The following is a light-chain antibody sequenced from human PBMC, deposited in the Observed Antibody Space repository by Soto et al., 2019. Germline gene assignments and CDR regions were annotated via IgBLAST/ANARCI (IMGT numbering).Light chain of an antibody. CDR3: QQLNSYVFT. J-gene: IGKJ3*01. CDR1: QDVSRY. Sequence: DIQLTQSPSFLSASVGDRVTITCRASQDVSRYLAWYQQKPGKAPNLLIYAASTLRSGVPSRFSGSGSETEFTLTISSLQPEDFATYYCQQLNSYVFTVGAGTNVDIK. V-gene: IGKV1-9*01. CDR2: AAS.